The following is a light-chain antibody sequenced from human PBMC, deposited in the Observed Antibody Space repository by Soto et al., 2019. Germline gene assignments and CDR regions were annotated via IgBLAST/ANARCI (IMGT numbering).Light chain of an antibody. CDR2: GNT. CDR1: SSNIGAGYD. V-gene: IGLV1-40*01. Sequence: QSVLTQPPSVSGAPGQRVTISCTGSSSNIGAGYDVHWYQQLPGTAPKLLIYGNTKRPSGVTDRFSGSKSGTSASLGITGLQAEDAADYYCQSYDTSLSGSVLGGGTQLTVL. CDR3: QSYDTSLSGSV. J-gene: IGLJ2*01.